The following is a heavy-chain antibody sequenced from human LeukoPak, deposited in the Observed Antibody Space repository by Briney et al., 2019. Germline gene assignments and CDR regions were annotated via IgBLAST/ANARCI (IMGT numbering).Heavy chain of an antibody. V-gene: IGHV1-18*01. Sequence: ASVKVSCKASGYTFTSYGISWVRQAPGQGLEWMGWISAYNGNTNYAQKLQGRVTMTTDTSSSTAYMELRSPRSDDTAVYYCAREEGIAVAGAYYYYYYMDVWGKGTTVTISS. J-gene: IGHJ6*03. CDR1: GYTFTSYG. CDR3: AREEGIAVAGAYYYYYYMDV. CDR2: ISAYNGNT. D-gene: IGHD6-19*01.